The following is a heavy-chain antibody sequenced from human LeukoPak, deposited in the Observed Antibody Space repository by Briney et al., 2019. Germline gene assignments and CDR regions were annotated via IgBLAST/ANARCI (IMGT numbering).Heavy chain of an antibody. CDR1: GFTFDDYG. CDR3: ARRRVTFVRGVDITSYYFDY. J-gene: IGHJ4*02. D-gene: IGHD3-10*01. CDR2: INWNGGCT. V-gene: IGHV3-20*04. Sequence: GGSLRLSCATSGFTFDDYGMTWVRQAPGKGLEWVSGINWNGGCTGYTDSVKGRFTISRDNAKNSLYLQMNSLRAEDTALYYCARRRVTFVRGVDITSYYFDYWGQGTLVTVSS.